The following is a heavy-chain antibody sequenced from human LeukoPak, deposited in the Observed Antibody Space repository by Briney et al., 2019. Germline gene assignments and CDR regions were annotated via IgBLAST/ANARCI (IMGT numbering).Heavy chain of an antibody. V-gene: IGHV4-59*01. CDR1: GGSISSYY. Sequence: SETLSLTCTVSGGSISSYYWSWIRQPPGKGLEWIGYIYYSGSTNYNPSLKSRVTISVDTSKNQFSLKLSSVTAADTAVYYCASFSVEGHFDYWGQGTLVTVSS. CDR3: ASFSVEGHFDY. CDR2: IYYSGST. J-gene: IGHJ4*02. D-gene: IGHD2/OR15-2a*01.